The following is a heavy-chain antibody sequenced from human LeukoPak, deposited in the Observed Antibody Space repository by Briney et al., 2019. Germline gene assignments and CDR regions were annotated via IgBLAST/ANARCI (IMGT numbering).Heavy chain of an antibody. CDR3: ARGSFYYGSGDHIDWFDP. V-gene: IGHV3-66*01. D-gene: IGHD3-10*01. Sequence: GGSLRLSCAASGFTVSNNYMSWVRQAPGKGLEWVSLIYSGGSTYYADSVKGRFTISRDNSKNTLYLQMNSLRVEDTAVYYCARGSFYYGSGDHIDWFDPWGQGTLVTVSS. J-gene: IGHJ5*02. CDR2: IYSGGST. CDR1: GFTVSNNY.